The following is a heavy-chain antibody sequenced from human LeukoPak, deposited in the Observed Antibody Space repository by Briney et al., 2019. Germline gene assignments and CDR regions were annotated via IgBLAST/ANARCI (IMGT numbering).Heavy chain of an antibody. CDR3: ARVRGGIAAAGRWFDP. J-gene: IGHJ5*02. V-gene: IGHV4-59*01. D-gene: IGHD6-13*01. CDR2: IYYSGST. CDR1: GGSISSYY. Sequence: SETLSLTCTVSGGSISSYYWSWTRQPPGKGLEWIGYIYYSGSTNYNPSLKSRVTISVDTSKNQFSLKLSSVTAADTAVYYCARVRGGIAAAGRWFDPWGQGTLVTVSS.